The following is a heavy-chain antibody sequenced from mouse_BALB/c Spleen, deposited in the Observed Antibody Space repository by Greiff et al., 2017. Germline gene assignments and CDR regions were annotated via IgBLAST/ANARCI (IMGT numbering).Heavy chain of an antibody. J-gene: IGHJ4*01. CDR3: ARLRPPYAMDY. CDR2: ISSGSSTI. Sequence: EVQRVESGGGLVQPGGSRKLSCAASGFTFSSFGMHWVRQAPEKGLEWVAYISSGSSTIYYADTVKGRFTISRDNPKNTLFLQMTSLRSEDTAMYYCARLRPPYAMDYWGQGTSVTVSS. CDR1: GFTFSSFG. V-gene: IGHV5-17*02.